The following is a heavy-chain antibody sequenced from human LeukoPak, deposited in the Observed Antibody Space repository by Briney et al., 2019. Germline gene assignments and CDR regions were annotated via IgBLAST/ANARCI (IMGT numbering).Heavy chain of an antibody. CDR1: GFTFSSYE. J-gene: IGHJ4*02. CDR2: ISSRGTTT. Sequence: GGSLRLSSAASGFTFSSYEMNWVRQAPGKGLEWVSYISSRGTTTYYADSVKGRFTISRDDAKNSLYLHMNSLRVEDTAVYYCARLYSSSSGLRASDYWGQGTLVTVSS. D-gene: IGHD6-6*01. CDR3: ARLYSSSSGLRASDY. V-gene: IGHV3-48*03.